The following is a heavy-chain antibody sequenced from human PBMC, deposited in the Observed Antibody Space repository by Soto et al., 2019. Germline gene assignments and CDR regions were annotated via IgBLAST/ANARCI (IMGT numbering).Heavy chain of an antibody. CDR1: GGSISSYY. D-gene: IGHD3-3*01. CDR2: IYYSGST. Sequence: SETLSLTCTVSGGSISSYYWSWIRQPPGKGLEWIGYIYYSGSTNYNPSLKSRVTISVDTSKNQFSLKLSSVTAADTAVYYCARAHYDFYYYYMDVWGKGTTVTVSS. J-gene: IGHJ6*03. V-gene: IGHV4-59*01. CDR3: ARAHYDFYYYYMDV.